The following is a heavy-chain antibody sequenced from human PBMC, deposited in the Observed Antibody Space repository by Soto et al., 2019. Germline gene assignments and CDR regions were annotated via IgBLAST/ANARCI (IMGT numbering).Heavy chain of an antibody. J-gene: IGHJ6*02. CDR1: GFSFNEAW. CDR2: IKTSAGGGAT. CDR3: TTGSVEGI. Sequence: EVQLVESAGGLVKPGGSLRLSCVASGFSFNEAWMNWVRQAPGEGLEWVGRIKTSAGGGATDYAAPVQGRFTISRDDSKNARYLHMNRLRTEDTAIYYCTTGSVEGIWGQGTTVTVSS. D-gene: IGHD2-15*01. V-gene: IGHV3-15*07.